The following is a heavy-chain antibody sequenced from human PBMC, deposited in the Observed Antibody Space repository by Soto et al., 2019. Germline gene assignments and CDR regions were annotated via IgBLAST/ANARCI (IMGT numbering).Heavy chain of an antibody. J-gene: IGHJ5*02. D-gene: IGHD6-19*01. CDR1: GYSISSGYY. Sequence: SETLSLTCAVSGYSISSGYYWGWLRQPPGKGLEWIGYIYQSGSTYHNPSLKSRVTISVDRSKNQFSLKLSSVTAADTAVYYCARRVIAVAGNWFDPWGLGTLVTVS. V-gene: IGHV4-38-2*01. CDR2: IYQSGST. CDR3: ARRVIAVAGNWFDP.